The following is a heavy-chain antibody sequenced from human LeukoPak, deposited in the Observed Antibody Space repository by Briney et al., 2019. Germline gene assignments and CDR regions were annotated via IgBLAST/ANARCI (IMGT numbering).Heavy chain of an antibody. V-gene: IGHV3-66*02. Sequence: GGSLRLSCAASGFTVSSSYMSWVRQAPGNGLEWVSVIYSGGDTHHAGSVKGRFTISRDNSVNTLYLQMNSLRTDDTAVYYCARAFVTAAGFFDTWGQGTLVTVSS. J-gene: IGHJ4*02. CDR3: ARAFVTAAGFFDT. CDR2: IYSGGDT. CDR1: GFTVSSSY. D-gene: IGHD6-13*01.